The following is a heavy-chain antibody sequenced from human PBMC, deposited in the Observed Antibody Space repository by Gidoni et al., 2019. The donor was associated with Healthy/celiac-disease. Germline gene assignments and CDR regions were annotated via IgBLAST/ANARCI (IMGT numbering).Heavy chain of an antibody. Sequence: QLQLVQSGAQVKEPGSSVTVSCMASGGTFSSYASSWVRQAPGQGLEWMGGIIPIFGTANYAQKFQGRVTITADESTSTAYMELSSVRSEDTAVYYCARDSGHQLPHLYYFDYWGQGTLVTVSS. D-gene: IGHD2-2*01. V-gene: IGHV1-69*01. CDR2: IIPIFGTA. CDR1: GGTFSSYA. J-gene: IGHJ4*02. CDR3: ARDSGHQLPHLYYFDY.